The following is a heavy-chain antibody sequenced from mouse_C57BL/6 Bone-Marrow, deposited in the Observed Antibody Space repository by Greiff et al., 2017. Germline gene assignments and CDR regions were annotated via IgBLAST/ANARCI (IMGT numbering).Heavy chain of an antibody. J-gene: IGHJ2*01. CDR1: GYTFTSYD. CDR2: IYPSDGST. CDR3: AKRYYYGSREYFDY. Sequence: VVEPGPELVKPGAPVKLSCKASGYTFTSYDINWAKQRPGQGLEWIGWIYPSDGSTKHNEKFKGKATLTVAPSSSTAYMEFHSLTSSDSAVYFGAKRYYYGSREYFDYWGQGITLTVSS. V-gene: IGHV1-85*01. D-gene: IGHD1-1*01.